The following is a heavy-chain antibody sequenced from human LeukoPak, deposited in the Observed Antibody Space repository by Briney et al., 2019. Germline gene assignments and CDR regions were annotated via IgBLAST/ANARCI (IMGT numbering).Heavy chain of an antibody. Sequence: GGSLRLSCAASGFTFSNYWMHWVRQTPGKGLVWVSRINSDGSSRNYADSVKGRFTISRDNAKHTLYLQMNSLRAEDPAVYYCASASSHRIAAGGDYWGQGTLVTVSS. CDR1: GFTFSNYW. V-gene: IGHV3-74*01. J-gene: IGHJ4*02. CDR3: ASASSHRIAAGGDY. D-gene: IGHD6-13*01. CDR2: INSDGSSR.